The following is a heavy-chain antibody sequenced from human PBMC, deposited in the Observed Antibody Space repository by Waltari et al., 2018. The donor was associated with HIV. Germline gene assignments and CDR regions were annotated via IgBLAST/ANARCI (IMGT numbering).Heavy chain of an antibody. CDR3: TTWMY. CDR2: IKTQADGETT. Sequence: EVQLVESGGGLIKPGGSLRFSCAASGFTFSDAWMSWVRQAPGKGLEWVARIKTQADGETTDYAAPVQGRFTVSRDDARNTVYLQIDSLKTDDTAMYYCTTWMYWGPGTRVTVSS. CDR1: GFTFSDAW. D-gene: IGHD2-2*03. J-gene: IGHJ4*02. V-gene: IGHV3-15*01.